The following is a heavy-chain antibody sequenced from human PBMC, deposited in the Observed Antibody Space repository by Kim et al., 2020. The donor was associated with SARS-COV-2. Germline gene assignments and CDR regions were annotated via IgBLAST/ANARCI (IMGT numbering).Heavy chain of an antibody. D-gene: IGHD6-13*01. Sequence: GGSLRLSCAASGFTFSSYSMNWVRQAPGKGLEWVSSISSSSSYIYYADSVKGRFTISRDNAKNSLYLQMNSLRAEDTAVYYCARGALAPAGSRTKYYYYGMDVWGQGATLTVSS. V-gene: IGHV3-21*01. CDR1: GFTFSSYS. CDR3: ARGALAPAGSRTKYYYYGMDV. J-gene: IGHJ6*02. CDR2: ISSSSSYI.